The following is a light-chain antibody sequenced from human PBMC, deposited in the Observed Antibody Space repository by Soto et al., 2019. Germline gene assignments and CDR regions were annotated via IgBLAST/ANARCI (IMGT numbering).Light chain of an antibody. J-gene: IGKJ5*01. V-gene: IGKV3-11*01. Sequence: EIVLTQSPGTLSLSPGERATLSCRASQSVSSSYLAWYQQKPGQAPRLLIYDASNRATGIPARFSGSGSGTDFTLTISSLEPEDFAVYYCHQRSNWPLITFGQGTRLEI. CDR1: QSVSSSY. CDR3: HQRSNWPLIT. CDR2: DAS.